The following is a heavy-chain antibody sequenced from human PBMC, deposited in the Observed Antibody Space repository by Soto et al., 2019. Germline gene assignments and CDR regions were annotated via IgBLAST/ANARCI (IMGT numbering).Heavy chain of an antibody. Sequence: EVQLLESGGGLVQPGGSLRLSCAASGFTFSSYAMSWVRQAPGKGLEWVSAISGSGGSTYYADSVKGRFTISRDNSKNTLYLQMKSLRAEDTAVYYCAKADYYGSGSYWRGYYYYGMDVWGQGTTVTVSS. CDR2: ISGSGGST. D-gene: IGHD3-10*01. CDR3: AKADYYGSGSYWRGYYYYGMDV. J-gene: IGHJ6*02. V-gene: IGHV3-23*01. CDR1: GFTFSSYA.